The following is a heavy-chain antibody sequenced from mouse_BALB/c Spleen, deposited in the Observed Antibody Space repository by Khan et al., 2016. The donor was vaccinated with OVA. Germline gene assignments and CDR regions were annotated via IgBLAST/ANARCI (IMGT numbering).Heavy chain of an antibody. CDR2: ISYSGSP. D-gene: IGHD1-2*01. J-gene: IGHJ2*01. Sequence: EVQLQESGPGLVKPSQSLSLTCTVTGYSITSGYGWNWIRQFPGNKLEWMGYISYSGSPTYNQLLTSRIPITRDTSKNQFFLQLNSVTTEDTATYYCARTARIKYWGQGTTLTVSS. CDR1: GYSITSGYG. CDR3: ARTARIKY. V-gene: IGHV3-2*02.